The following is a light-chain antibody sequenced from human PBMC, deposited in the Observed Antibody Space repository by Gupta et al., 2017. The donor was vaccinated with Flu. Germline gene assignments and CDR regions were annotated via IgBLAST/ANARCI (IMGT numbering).Light chain of an antibody. Sequence: TGHVSSDHYPSWYQQKPGKAPRTLIYDKSDKPSSTPARFSGSMPGGTAALTLSGAQPEDEADYHCLLSDNNDFWVFGGGTKLTVL. V-gene: IGLV7-46*01. CDR1: TGHVSSDHY. CDR2: DKS. J-gene: IGLJ3*02. CDR3: LLSDNNDFWV.